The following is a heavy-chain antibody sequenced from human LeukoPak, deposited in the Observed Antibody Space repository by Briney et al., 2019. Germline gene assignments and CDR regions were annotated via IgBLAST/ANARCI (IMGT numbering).Heavy chain of an antibody. CDR3: ARDAGIVVVPAAIGDDAFDI. J-gene: IGHJ3*02. Sequence: ASVKVSCNASGYTFTSYGISWVRQAPGQGLEWMGWISAYNGNTNYAQKLQGRVTMTTDTSTSTAYMELRSLRSDETAVYYCARDAGIVVVPAAIGDDAFDIWGQGTMVSVSS. D-gene: IGHD2-2*02. CDR2: ISAYNGNT. CDR1: GYTFTSYG. V-gene: IGHV1-18*01.